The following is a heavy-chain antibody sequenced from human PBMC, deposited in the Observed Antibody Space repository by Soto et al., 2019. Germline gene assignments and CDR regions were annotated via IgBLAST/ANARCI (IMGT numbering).Heavy chain of an antibody. J-gene: IGHJ6*02. Sequence: GGSLRLSCAASGFTFSSYGMHWVRQAPGKGLEWAAVISYDGSNKYYADSVKGRFTISRDNSKNTLYLQMNSLRAEDKAVNYWAKDGQYFDWLNGMDVWGQGTTVTVSS. CDR3: AKDGQYFDWLNGMDV. CDR2: ISYDGSNK. CDR1: GFTFSSYG. D-gene: IGHD3-9*01. V-gene: IGHV3-30*18.